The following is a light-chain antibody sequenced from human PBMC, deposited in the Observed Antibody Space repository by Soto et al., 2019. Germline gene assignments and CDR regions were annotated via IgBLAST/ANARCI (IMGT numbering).Light chain of an antibody. V-gene: IGKV1-39*01. CDR2: AAS. CDR1: QVVSAY. J-gene: IGKJ2*01. Sequence: DIPVTQSPSSLSASVGDRATITCQASQVVSAYLLWYQQRQGTAPKLLIYAASNLLSGVPSRFSGSGSGTNFTLTISSLQPEDCATYYCQQGYKSPHTFGQGTKLETK. CDR3: QQGYKSPHT.